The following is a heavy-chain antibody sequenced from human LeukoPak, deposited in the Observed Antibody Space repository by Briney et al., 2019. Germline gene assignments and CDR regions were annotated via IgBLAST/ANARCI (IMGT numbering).Heavy chain of an antibody. Sequence: GGSLRLSCAASGFTFSSYGMHWVRQAPGKGLEWVAVIWYDGSNKYYADSVKGRFTISRDNSKNALYLQMNSLRAEDTAVYYCAKDMYYYVSSTTPGYWGQGTLVTVSS. CDR2: IWYDGSNK. CDR3: AKDMYYYVSSTTPGY. J-gene: IGHJ4*02. D-gene: IGHD3-22*01. V-gene: IGHV3-33*06. CDR1: GFTFSSYG.